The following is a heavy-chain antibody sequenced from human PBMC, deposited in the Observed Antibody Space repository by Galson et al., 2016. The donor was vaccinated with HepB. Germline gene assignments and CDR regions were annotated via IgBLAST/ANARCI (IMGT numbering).Heavy chain of an antibody. CDR3: ARGSRSIPNALDI. CDR1: GFTFSAYA. Sequence: SLRLSCAVSGFTFSAYAFHWVRQAPGKGLEWVAIISYDGDKQYYGDSVKGRFTISRENAKNTLFLQMNSLGAEDTAVYYCARGSRSIPNALDIWGQGTVVTVSS. D-gene: IGHD2-21*01. J-gene: IGHJ3*02. CDR2: ISYDGDKQ. V-gene: IGHV3-30-3*01.